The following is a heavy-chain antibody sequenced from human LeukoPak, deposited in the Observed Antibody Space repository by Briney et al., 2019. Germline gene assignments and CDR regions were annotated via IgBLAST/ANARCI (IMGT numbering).Heavy chain of an antibody. CDR3: ARGAARDYYYYGMDV. CDR2: ISSSGTTI. J-gene: IGHJ6*02. Sequence: GGYLRLSCAVSGFTFSDYYMSWIRQAPGKGLEWVSYISSSGTTIYYTDSVKGRFTISRDNAKNSLYLQMNSLRAEDTAVYYCARGAARDYYYYGMDVWGQGTTVTVSS. CDR1: GFTFSDYY. D-gene: IGHD6-13*01. V-gene: IGHV3-11*01.